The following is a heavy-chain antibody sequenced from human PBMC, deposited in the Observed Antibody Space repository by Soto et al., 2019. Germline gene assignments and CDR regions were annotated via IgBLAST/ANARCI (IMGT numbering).Heavy chain of an antibody. Sequence: EVQLLQSGGGLAQPGTSLRLSCAASGFTFKYYAMTWVRQAPGKGLEWVSTISGSGDKTDYADSVKGRFRVSRDNPKDTLYLQMDSLRDDDTDLDYCARESKWYGGQCVQYWGQGNLVTVSS. D-gene: IGHD2-8*01. CDR3: ARESKWYGGQCVQY. J-gene: IGHJ1*01. CDR1: GFTFKYYA. CDR2: ISGSGDKT. V-gene: IGHV3-23*01.